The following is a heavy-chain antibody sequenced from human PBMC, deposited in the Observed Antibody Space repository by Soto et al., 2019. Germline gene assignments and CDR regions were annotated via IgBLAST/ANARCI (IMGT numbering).Heavy chain of an antibody. CDR2: IYCSGDA. D-gene: IGHD6-6*01. CDR3: ARGLATLPVFAFDI. Sequence: QGTLKESGHTLVKPTQTLTLTCSFSGFSLSTSVVGVGWIRQSPGKALEWLALIYCSGDAHYSPSLKSRLSIIKATSKNHGVLIMNDIDPVDTATYYCARGLATLPVFAFDIWGQGTMVTVSS. CDR1: GFSLSTSVVG. J-gene: IGHJ3*02. V-gene: IGHV2-5*01.